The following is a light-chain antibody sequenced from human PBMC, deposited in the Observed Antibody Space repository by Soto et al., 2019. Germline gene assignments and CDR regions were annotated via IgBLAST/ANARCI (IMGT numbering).Light chain of an antibody. CDR2: DAS. Sequence: VLTQSPATLALSPGASATISCRASKSVTTFLAWYQKKPGQAPRLLIYDASHRATGIPARFSGSGSGTDVTLTINSLEPEDVAVYYCQQRYNWYTFGQGTKLEIK. CDR3: QQRYNWYT. V-gene: IGKV3-11*01. J-gene: IGKJ2*01. CDR1: KSVTTF.